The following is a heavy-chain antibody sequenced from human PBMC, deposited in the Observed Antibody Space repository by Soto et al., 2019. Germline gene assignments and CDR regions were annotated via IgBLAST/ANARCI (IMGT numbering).Heavy chain of an antibody. J-gene: IGHJ4*02. CDR3: ARSRSGAVADSFDF. Sequence: QVQLVESGGGVVQPGRSLRLSCAASGFTFRNYAIHWVRQAPGKGLEWVAVISRDGTNKYYVDSVKGRFTISRDNSRDTVYLQMNSLRDEDSAMFYCARSRSGAVADSFDFWGQGTLVTVSS. D-gene: IGHD3-10*01. CDR2: ISRDGTNK. CDR1: GFTFRNYA. V-gene: IGHV3-30*04.